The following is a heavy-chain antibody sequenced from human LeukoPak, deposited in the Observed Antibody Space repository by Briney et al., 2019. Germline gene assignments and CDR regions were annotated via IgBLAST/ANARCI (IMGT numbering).Heavy chain of an antibody. V-gene: IGHV4-34*01. D-gene: IGHD2-15*01. CDR1: RGSFSGHH. J-gene: IGHJ5*02. Sequence: SETLSLTCAVYRGSFSGHHWSWIRQPPGKGLEWIGEINHSGDTYYNPSLRSRVTISVDTSKNQFSLKLSYVTAADTAVYYCTTTPLWGRWGLYLGFDPCGEGTLVTVSS. CDR2: INHSGDT. CDR3: TTTPLWGRWGLYLGFDP.